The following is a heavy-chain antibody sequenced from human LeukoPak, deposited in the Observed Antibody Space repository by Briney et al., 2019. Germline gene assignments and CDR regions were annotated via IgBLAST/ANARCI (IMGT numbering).Heavy chain of an antibody. D-gene: IGHD6-19*01. Sequence: PSETLSLTCAVSGGSISSSNWWSWVRQPPGKGLEWIGEIYHSGRTNYNPSLKSRVTISVDTSKNQFSLKLSSVTAADTAVYYCARGQWLVPEDYWGQGTLVTVSS. V-gene: IGHV4-4*02. CDR1: GGSISSSNW. J-gene: IGHJ4*02. CDR3: ARGQWLVPEDY. CDR2: IYHSGRT.